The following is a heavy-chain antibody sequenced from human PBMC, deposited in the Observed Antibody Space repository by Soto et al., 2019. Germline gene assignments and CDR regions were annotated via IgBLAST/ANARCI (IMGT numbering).Heavy chain of an antibody. CDR1: GGSISSGDYY. CDR3: ARGYCSGGSCDSYYYGMDV. Sequence: QVQLQESGPGLVKPSQTLSLPCSVSGGSISSGDYYWSWIRHPPGKGLEWIGSIYYSGSTYYNPSLKSRVTLSVDTSKNQFSLKLSSVTVADTAVYYCARGYCSGGSCDSYYYGMDVWGQGTTVTVS. J-gene: IGHJ6*02. D-gene: IGHD2-15*01. V-gene: IGHV4-30-4*01. CDR2: IYYSGST.